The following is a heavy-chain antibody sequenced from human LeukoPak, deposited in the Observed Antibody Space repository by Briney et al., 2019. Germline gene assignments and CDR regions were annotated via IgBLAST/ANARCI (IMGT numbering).Heavy chain of an antibody. J-gene: IGHJ4*02. CDR2: IYHSGST. CDR3: AREVLDFDY. CDR1: GYSISSGYY. V-gene: IGHV4-38-2*02. Sequence: SETLSLTCAVSGYSISSGYYWGWIRPPPGKGLEWIGSIYHSGSTYYHPSLKSRVTISVDTSKNQSSLKLSSVTAADTAVYYCAREVLDFDYWGQGTLVTVSS. D-gene: IGHD2-2*03.